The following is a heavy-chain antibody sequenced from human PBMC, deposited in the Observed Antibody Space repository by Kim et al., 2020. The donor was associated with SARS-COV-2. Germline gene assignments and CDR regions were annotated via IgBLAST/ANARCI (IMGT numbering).Heavy chain of an antibody. Sequence: SETLSLTCTVSGGSISSSSYYWGWIRQPPGKGLEWIGSIYYSGSTYYNPSLKSRVTISVDTSKNQFSLKLSSVTAADTAVYYCARTTTYYDFWSGYRNA. V-gene: IGHV4-39*07. D-gene: IGHD3-3*01. CDR1: GGSISSSSYY. J-gene: IGHJ3*01. CDR2: IYYSGST. CDR3: ARTTTYYDFWSGYRNA.